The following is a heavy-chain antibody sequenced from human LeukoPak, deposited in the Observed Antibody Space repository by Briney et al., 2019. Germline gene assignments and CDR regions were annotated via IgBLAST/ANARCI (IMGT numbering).Heavy chain of an antibody. Sequence: GGSLRLSCAASGFTVSSNFLSWVRQPPGKGLEWVSDIYSGGSTYYADSVKGRFTISRDNSKNTLYLQMNGLRAEDTAVYYCTRGGGGSFPHYWGQGTLVTVSS. CDR3: TRGGGGSFPHY. CDR1: GFTVSSNF. CDR2: IYSGGST. D-gene: IGHD2-21*01. V-gene: IGHV3-53*01. J-gene: IGHJ4*02.